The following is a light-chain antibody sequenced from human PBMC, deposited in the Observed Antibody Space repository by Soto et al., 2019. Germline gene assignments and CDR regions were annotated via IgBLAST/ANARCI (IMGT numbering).Light chain of an antibody. CDR3: QQYDYSWT. V-gene: IGKV3-20*01. Sequence: EIVLTQSPGTLSLSPGERATLSCRASQSVSSSYFAWYQQKPGQAPRLLIHGTSSRATGIPDRFSGSGSGTDFTLTISRLEPEDFAVYYCQQYDYSWTFGQGTKVDI. CDR2: GTS. J-gene: IGKJ1*01. CDR1: QSVSSSY.